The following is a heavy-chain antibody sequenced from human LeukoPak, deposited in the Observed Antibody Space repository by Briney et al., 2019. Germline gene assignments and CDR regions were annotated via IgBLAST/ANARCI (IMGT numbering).Heavy chain of an antibody. D-gene: IGHD6-19*01. CDR2: ISGSGGNT. J-gene: IGHJ4*02. CDR3: AKDRQYSSGWYHY. Sequence: GGSLRLSCEASGFTFSNYAMSWVRQAPGKGLEWVSAISGSGGNTYYADSVKGRFTISRDNSKNTLYLQMSSLRAEDTAIYYCAKDRQYSSGWYHYWGQGTLVTVSS. V-gene: IGHV3-23*01. CDR1: GFTFSNYA.